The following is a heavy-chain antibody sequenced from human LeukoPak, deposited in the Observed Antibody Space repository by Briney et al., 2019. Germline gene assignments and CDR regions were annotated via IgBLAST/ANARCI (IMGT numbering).Heavy chain of an antibody. CDR1: TGSFSSHY. V-gene: IGHV4-59*11. Sequence: SETLSLTCAVSTGSFSSHYWTWIRQPPGKGREWIGYISYIGSTNYNPSLKSRVTISIGTSKNQFSLKLSSVTAADTAVYYCARDLVTVTKGFDIWGQGTMVSVSS. CDR3: ARDLVTVTKGFDI. D-gene: IGHD4-17*01. J-gene: IGHJ3*02. CDR2: ISYIGST.